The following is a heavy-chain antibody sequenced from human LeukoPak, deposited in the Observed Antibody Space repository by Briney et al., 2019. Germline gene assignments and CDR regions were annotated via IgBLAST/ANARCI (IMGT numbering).Heavy chain of an antibody. CDR1: GGSFSGYY. J-gene: IGHJ4*02. D-gene: IGHD6-19*01. V-gene: IGHV4-34*01. CDR3: ARGRIAVAGDFDY. Sequence: ASETLSLTCAVYGGSFSGYYWSWIRQPPGKGLEWIGEINHSGSTNYNPSLKSRVTISVDTSKNQFSLKLSSVTAADTAVYYCARGRIAVAGDFDYWGQGTLVTVSS. CDR2: INHSGST.